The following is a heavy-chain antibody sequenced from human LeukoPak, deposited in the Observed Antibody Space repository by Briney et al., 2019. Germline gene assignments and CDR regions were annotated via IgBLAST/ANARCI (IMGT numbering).Heavy chain of an antibody. CDR3: ARGLVGATTSGVDY. CDR2: IIPIFGTA. J-gene: IGHJ4*02. V-gene: IGHV1-69*13. CDR1: GGTFSSYA. D-gene: IGHD1-26*01. Sequence: SVKVSCKASGGTFSSYAISWVRQAPGQGLEWMGGIIPIFGTANYAQKFQGRVTITADESTSTAYMELSSLRSEDTAVYYCARGLVGATTSGVDYWGQGSLVTVSS.